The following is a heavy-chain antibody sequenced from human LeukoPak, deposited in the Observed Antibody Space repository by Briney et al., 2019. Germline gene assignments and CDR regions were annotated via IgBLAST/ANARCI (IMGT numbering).Heavy chain of an antibody. V-gene: IGHV3-9*01. J-gene: IGHJ3*02. CDR2: ISWNSGSI. CDR1: GSTFDDYA. D-gene: IGHD6-19*01. CDR3: AKDIVLSSSGRGAFDI. Sequence: PGRSLRLSCAASGSTFDDYAMYWVRQAPGKGLEWVSSISWNSGSIGYADSVKGRFTISRDNAKNSLYLQMNSLRAEGTALYYCAKDIVLSSSGRGAFDIWGQGTMVTVSS.